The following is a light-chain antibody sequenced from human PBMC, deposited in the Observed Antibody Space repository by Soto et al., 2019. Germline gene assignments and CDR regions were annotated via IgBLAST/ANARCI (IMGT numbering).Light chain of an antibody. CDR1: QSVNTN. V-gene: IGKV3-15*01. CDR2: GAS. Sequence: EMLMTQSPATLSVSPGERATLSCRASQSVNTNLAWYQQKPGQAPRLLIYGASTRAAGIPARFSGSGSGTEFTLTISSLQSEDFAVYYCQQYDKWPLSFGPGTKVDNK. J-gene: IGKJ3*01. CDR3: QQYDKWPLS.